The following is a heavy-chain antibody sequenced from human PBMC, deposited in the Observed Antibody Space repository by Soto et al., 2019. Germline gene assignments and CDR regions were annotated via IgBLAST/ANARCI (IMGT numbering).Heavy chain of an antibody. CDR2: VSHDGRNT. V-gene: IGHV3-30*18. D-gene: IGHD6-19*01. J-gene: IGHJ4*02. CDR1: GFTFSDYA. Sequence: VQLVESGGGVVQPGRSLRLSCAASGFTFSDYAMHWVRQAPGKGLEWVAVVSHDGRNTHYADSVKGRFTSSRDSSKNTVSLEMTSVRAQDTAVYYCAKGGRQWLVTSDFNYWGQGALVTVSS. CDR3: AKGGRQWLVTSDFNY.